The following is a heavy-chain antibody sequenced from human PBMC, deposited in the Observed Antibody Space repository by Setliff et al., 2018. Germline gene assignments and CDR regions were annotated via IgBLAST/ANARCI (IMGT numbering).Heavy chain of an antibody. J-gene: IGHJ4*02. V-gene: IGHV3-11*04. Sequence: PGGSLRLSCAASGFTFSDYYMSWIRQAPGKGLEWVSYISSSTIYYADSVKGRFTISRDNAKNSLYLQMNSLRAEDTAVYYCARGVPFDYWGQGTLVTVSS. CDR2: ISSSTI. D-gene: IGHD3-10*01. CDR1: GFTFSDYY. CDR3: ARGVPFDY.